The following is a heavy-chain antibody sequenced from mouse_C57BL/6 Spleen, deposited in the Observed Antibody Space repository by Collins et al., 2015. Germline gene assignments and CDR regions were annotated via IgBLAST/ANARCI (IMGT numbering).Heavy chain of an antibody. V-gene: IGHV1-50*01. CDR1: GYTFTSYW. CDR3: ITGDFDY. Sequence: QVQLQQPGAELVKPGASVKLPCKASGYTFTSYWMQWVKQRPGQGLEWIGEIDPSDSYTNYNQKFKGKATLTVDTSSSTAYMQLSSLTSEDSAVYYCITGDFDYWGQGTTLTVSS. CDR2: IDPSDSYT. J-gene: IGHJ2*01.